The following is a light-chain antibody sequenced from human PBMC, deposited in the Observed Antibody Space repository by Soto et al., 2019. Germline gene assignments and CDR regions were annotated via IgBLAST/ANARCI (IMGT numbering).Light chain of an antibody. CDR3: GTWDSSLSILV. CDR2: END. Sequence: QSVLTQPPSVSAAPGQKVTMSCSGGSSTIGNYYVSWHQQLPGTAPKLLIYENDKRPAGIPDRFSGSKSGTSATLGITGLQTGDEADYYCGTWDSSLSILVFGTGTKVTVL. CDR1: SSTIGNYY. V-gene: IGLV1-51*02. J-gene: IGLJ1*01.